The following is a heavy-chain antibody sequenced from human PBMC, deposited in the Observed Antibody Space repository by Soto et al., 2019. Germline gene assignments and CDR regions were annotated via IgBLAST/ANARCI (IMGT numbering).Heavy chain of an antibody. J-gene: IGHJ4*02. Sequence: GESLKISCAASGFTFSSYWMHWVRQAPGKGLVWVSRINSDGSSTSYADSVKGRFTISRDNAKNTLYLQMNSLRAEDTAVYYCARGPYFDWLLHDYWGQGTLVTVSS. D-gene: IGHD3-9*01. V-gene: IGHV3-74*01. CDR3: ARGPYFDWLLHDY. CDR2: INSDGSST. CDR1: GFTFSSYW.